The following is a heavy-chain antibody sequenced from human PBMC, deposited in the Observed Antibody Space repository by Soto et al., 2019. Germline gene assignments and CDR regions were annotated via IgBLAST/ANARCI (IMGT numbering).Heavy chain of an antibody. D-gene: IGHD2-15*01. CDR3: ARGDIVVVVAANPDAFDI. CDR1: GFTFSSYS. J-gene: IGHJ3*02. CDR2: ISSSSSYI. Sequence: GGSLRLSCAASGFTFSSYSMNWVRQAPGKGLEWVSSISSSSSYIYYADSVKGRFTISRDNAKNSLYLQMNSLRAEDTAVYYCARGDIVVVVAANPDAFDIWGQGTMVTVSS. V-gene: IGHV3-21*01.